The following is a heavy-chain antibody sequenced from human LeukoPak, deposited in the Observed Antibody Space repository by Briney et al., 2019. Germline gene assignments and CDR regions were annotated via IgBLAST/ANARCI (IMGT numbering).Heavy chain of an antibody. CDR2: ISSSSTYI. CDR3: ARLGGPSSSFDY. V-gene: IGHV3-21*01. CDR1: GFTFTSYS. J-gene: IGHJ4*02. D-gene: IGHD3-16*01. Sequence: GGSLRLSCAASGFTFTSYSMNWVRQAPGKGLEWVSSISSSSTYIYYADSVKGRFTISRDNAKNSLYLQMNSLRAEDTAEYYCARLGGPSSSFDYWGQGTLVTVSS.